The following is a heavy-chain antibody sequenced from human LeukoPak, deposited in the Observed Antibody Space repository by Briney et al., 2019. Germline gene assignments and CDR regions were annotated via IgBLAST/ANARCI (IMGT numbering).Heavy chain of an antibody. J-gene: IGHJ4*02. CDR3: ARSGTTCYLGCGFDY. CDR1: GFTFSDHY. D-gene: IGHD2/OR15-2a*01. V-gene: IGHV3-11*04. Sequence: GGSLRLSCAASGFTFSDHYMNWIRQAPGKGLEWVSYISNSGSSTYYADSVKGRFTISRDNAKNSLYLQINSLRAEDTAVYYCARSGTTCYLGCGFDYCGQGTLVTVSS. CDR2: ISNSGSST.